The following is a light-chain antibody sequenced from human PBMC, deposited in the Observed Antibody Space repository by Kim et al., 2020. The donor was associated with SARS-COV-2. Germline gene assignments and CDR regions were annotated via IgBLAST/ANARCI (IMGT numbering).Light chain of an antibody. Sequence: LSVSPGERATLFCRASQSVSNNLAWYQQKPGQAPRLLIYGASTRATGIPARFSGSGSGTEFTLTISSLQSEDFAVYYCQQYSNSWTFGQGTKVDIK. CDR3: QQYSNSWT. CDR2: GAS. J-gene: IGKJ1*01. V-gene: IGKV3-15*01. CDR1: QSVSNN.